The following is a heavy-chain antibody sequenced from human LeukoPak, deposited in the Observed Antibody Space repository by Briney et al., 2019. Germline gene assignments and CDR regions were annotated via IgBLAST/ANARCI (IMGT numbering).Heavy chain of an antibody. CDR2: ISGSGGAT. Sequence: SGGSLRLSCAASGFTFSNYAMTWARQAPGQGLEWVSAISGSGGATYYADSVKGRFTVSRDNSKNTLYLQMNSLRAGDTAVNYGARGPVVRYISYCFDFWGQGTLVTVSS. J-gene: IGHJ4*02. CDR3: ARGPVVRYISYCFDF. D-gene: IGHD3-10*01. V-gene: IGHV3-23*01. CDR1: GFTFSNYA.